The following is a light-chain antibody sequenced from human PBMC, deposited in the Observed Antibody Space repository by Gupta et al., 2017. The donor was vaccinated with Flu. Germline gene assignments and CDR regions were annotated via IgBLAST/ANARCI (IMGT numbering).Light chain of an antibody. J-gene: IGKJ5*01. CDR2: DAS. V-gene: IGKV3-11*01. CDR1: QSVNNF. Sequence: EIVLTQSPATLSLSPVERATLSCRASQSVNNFLAWYQQRPGQAPRLLIYDASIRATGIPARFSGSGYGTDFTLTISSLEPEDFAVYYCLQRSNWPPVTFGQGTRLEIK. CDR3: LQRSNWPPVT.